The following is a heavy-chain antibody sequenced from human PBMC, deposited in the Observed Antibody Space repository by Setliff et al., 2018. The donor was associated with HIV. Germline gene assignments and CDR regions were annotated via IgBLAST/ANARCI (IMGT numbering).Heavy chain of an antibody. D-gene: IGHD3-10*01. CDR2: INHSGST. CDR1: GASFSGYY. Sequence: SETLSLTCAVYGASFSGYYWSWVRQPPGKGLEWIGEINHSGSTNYNLSLKSRVTISVDTSKNQFSLKLSSVTAADTAVYYCARGHRVVRAYLDYWGQGTLVTVSS. J-gene: IGHJ4*02. V-gene: IGHV4-34*01. CDR3: ARGHRVVRAYLDY.